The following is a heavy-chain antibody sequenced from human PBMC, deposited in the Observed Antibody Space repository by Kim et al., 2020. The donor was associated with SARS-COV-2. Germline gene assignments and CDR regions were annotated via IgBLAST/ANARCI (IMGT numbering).Heavy chain of an antibody. V-gene: IGHV3-48*02. Sequence: GGSLRLSCAASGFTFSSYSMNWVRQAPGKGLEWVSYISSSSSTIYYADSVKGRFTISRDNAKNSLYLQMNSLRDEDTAVYYCARDSAYDFWSGHHAFDIWGQGTMVTVSS. D-gene: IGHD3-3*01. CDR2: ISSSSSTI. CDR1: GFTFSSYS. J-gene: IGHJ3*02. CDR3: ARDSAYDFWSGHHAFDI.